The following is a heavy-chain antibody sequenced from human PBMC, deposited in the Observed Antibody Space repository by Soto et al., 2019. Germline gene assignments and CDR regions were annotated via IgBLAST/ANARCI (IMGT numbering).Heavy chain of an antibody. Sequence: PGGSLRLSCAASGFTFSSYGMHWVRQAPGKGLEWVAVISYDGSNKYYADSVKGRFTISRDNSKNTLYLQMNSLRAEDTAVYYCAKATRYCSSTSCYTRDYYYGMDVWGQGTTVTVSS. CDR2: ISYDGSNK. CDR3: AKATRYCSSTSCYTRDYYYGMDV. J-gene: IGHJ6*02. V-gene: IGHV3-30*18. CDR1: GFTFSSYG. D-gene: IGHD2-2*02.